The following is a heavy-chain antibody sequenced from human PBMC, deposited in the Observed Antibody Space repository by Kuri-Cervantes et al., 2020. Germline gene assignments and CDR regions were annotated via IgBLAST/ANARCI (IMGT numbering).Heavy chain of an antibody. CDR3: ARVGYDSLYYYYYMDV. D-gene: IGHD5-12*01. CDR2: ISASDGDP. CDR1: GFTFGNYA. V-gene: IGHV3-23*01. J-gene: IGHJ6*03. Sequence: GESRKISCAASGFTFGNYAMSWVRQAPGKGLEWVSVISASDGDPFYADSVKGRFTISRDNAKNSLYLQMNSLRAEDTAVYYCARVGYDSLYYYYYMDVWGKGTTVTVSS.